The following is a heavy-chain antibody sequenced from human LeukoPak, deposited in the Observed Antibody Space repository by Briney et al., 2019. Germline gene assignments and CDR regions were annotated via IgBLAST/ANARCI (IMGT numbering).Heavy chain of an antibody. D-gene: IGHD2-15*01. Sequence: GGSLRLSCAASGFTFSSYAMSWVRQAPGKGLEWVAAIGGSGGSTYYADSVKGRFTISRDNSKNTLYLQMNSLRAEDTAVYYCAKAFCSGGSCYGYFQHWGQGTLVTVSS. CDR3: AKAFCSGGSCYGYFQH. J-gene: IGHJ1*01. CDR2: IGGSGGST. V-gene: IGHV3-23*01. CDR1: GFTFSSYA.